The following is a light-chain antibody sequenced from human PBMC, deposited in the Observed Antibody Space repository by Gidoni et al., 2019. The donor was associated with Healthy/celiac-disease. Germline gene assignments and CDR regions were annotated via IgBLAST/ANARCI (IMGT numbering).Light chain of an antibody. CDR2: GAS. CDR3: QQYGSSPLYT. V-gene: IGKV3-20*01. CDR1: QSVSSSY. J-gene: IGKJ2*01. Sequence: IVLPQSPGTLSLSPGERAILSCRASQSVSSSYLAWYQQKPGQAPRLLIYGASSRTTGIPDRFSGSGSGTDFTLTISRLEPEDFAVYYCQQYGSSPLYTFGQGTKLEIK.